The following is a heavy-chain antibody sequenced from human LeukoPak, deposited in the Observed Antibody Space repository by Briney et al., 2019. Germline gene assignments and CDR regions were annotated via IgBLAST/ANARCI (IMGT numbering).Heavy chain of an antibody. CDR1: GFTFSTYA. CDR3: AKDTTLIRGRSRGGAFDI. J-gene: IGHJ3*02. D-gene: IGHD3-10*01. Sequence: PGGSLRLSCAASGFTFSTYAMNWVRQAPGRGLEWVSAISDSAGTTYYADSVKGRFTISRDNSKNTLYLQMNSLRAEDTAIYYCAKDTTLIRGRSRGGAFDIWGRGTMVTVSS. CDR2: ISDSAGTT. V-gene: IGHV3-23*01.